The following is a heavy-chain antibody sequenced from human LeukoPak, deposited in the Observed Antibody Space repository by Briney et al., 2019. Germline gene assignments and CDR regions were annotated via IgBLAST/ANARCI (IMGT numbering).Heavy chain of an antibody. CDR3: ARGLHSSSGYKP. V-gene: IGHV4-34*01. CDR1: GGSFSGYY. CDR2: INHSGST. J-gene: IGHJ4*02. D-gene: IGHD6-13*01. Sequence: SETLSLTCAVYGGSFSGYYWSWIRQPPGKGLEWIGEINHSGSTNYNPSLKSRVTISVDTSKNQFSLKLSSVTAADTAVYYCARGLHSSSGYKPWGQGTLVTVSS.